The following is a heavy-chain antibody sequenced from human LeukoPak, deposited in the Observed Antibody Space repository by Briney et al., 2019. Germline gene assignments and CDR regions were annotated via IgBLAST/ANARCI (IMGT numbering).Heavy chain of an antibody. V-gene: IGHV1-69*13. J-gene: IGHJ4*02. CDR3: ARDCSSTSCQFDY. CDR2: IIPIFGTA. Sequence: ASVKVSCKASGGTFSSYAISWVRQAPGQGLEWMGGIIPIFGTANYAQKFQGRVTITADESTSTAYMELSSLRSEDTAVYYCARDCSSTSCQFDYWGQGTLVTVSS. D-gene: IGHD2-2*01. CDR1: GGTFSSYA.